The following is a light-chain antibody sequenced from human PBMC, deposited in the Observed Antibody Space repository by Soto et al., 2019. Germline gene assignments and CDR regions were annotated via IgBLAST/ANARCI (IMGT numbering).Light chain of an antibody. CDR1: QSVGSN. Sequence: VMTQSPATLSRSLGERATLSCRASQSVGSNLAWYQQKPGQAPRLLIYGASTRATDIPARFSGSGSATEFTLTISSLQSEDFAVYYCQQYNTGPPLTFGQGT. V-gene: IGKV3-15*01. J-gene: IGKJ1*01. CDR2: GAS. CDR3: QQYNTGPPLT.